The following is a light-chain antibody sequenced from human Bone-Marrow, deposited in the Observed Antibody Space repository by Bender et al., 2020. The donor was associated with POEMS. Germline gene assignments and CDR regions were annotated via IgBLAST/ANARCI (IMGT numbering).Light chain of an antibody. J-gene: IGLJ3*02. CDR1: RSDIGGNNY. CDR2: GVS. V-gene: IGLV2-11*01. CDR3: CSYAGTYTWV. Sequence: QSALTQPASVSGSPGQSITISCTGTRSDIGGNNYVSWYQQYPGKAPKLMIYGVSKRPSGVPDRFSGSKSDNTASLTISGLQAEDEADYYCCSYAGTYTWVFGGGTKVTVL.